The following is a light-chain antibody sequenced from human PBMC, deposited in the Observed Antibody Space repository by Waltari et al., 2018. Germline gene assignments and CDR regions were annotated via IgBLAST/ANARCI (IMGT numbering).Light chain of an antibody. V-gene: IGKV3-20*01. CDR3: QHHVRLPGT. J-gene: IGKJ1*01. CDR1: QSGNAY. Sequence: SCKSSQSGNAYLAWFPHEPGQAPRLRIYGSNTRAAVIPDRFSGSGSGTDFSLTISSLEAEEFAVYYCQHHVRLPGTFGQGTKVELK. CDR2: GSN.